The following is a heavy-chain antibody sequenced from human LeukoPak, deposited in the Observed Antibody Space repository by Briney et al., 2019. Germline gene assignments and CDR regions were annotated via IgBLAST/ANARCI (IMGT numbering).Heavy chain of an antibody. CDR2: LSYTGKT. D-gene: IGHD2/OR15-2a*01. V-gene: IGHV4-59*02. CDR3: SEGYFEPFDH. CDR1: GVSVSASH. Sequence: SETLSLTCNVSGVSVSASHWNWIRQRPGKGLERIGCLSYTGKTDYNPSLKSRVSISLGSSNNHFSLKLTSVTAADTAVYYCSEGYFEPFDHWGQGILVTVSS. J-gene: IGHJ4*02.